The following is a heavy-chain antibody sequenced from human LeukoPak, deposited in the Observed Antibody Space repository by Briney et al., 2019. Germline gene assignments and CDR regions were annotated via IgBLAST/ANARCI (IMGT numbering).Heavy chain of an antibody. J-gene: IGHJ5*02. CDR2: IIPIFGTA. Sequence: GASVKVSCKASGYTFTSYHITWVRQAPGQGFEGMGGIIPIFGTANYAQKFQGRVTITADESTSTAYMELSSLRSEDTAVYYCARDRYYDSSGYYISWFDPWGQGTLVTVSS. CDR3: ARDRYYDSSGYYISWFDP. D-gene: IGHD3-22*01. CDR1: GYTFTSYH. V-gene: IGHV1-69*13.